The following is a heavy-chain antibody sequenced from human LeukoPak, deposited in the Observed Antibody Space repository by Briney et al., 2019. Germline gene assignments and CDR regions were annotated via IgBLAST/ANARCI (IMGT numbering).Heavy chain of an antibody. CDR2: IYTSGST. Sequence: PSETLSLTCTVSGGSISSGSYYWSWIRQPAGKGLEWIGRIYTSGSTNYNPSLKSRVTISVDTSKNQFSLKLSSVTAADTAVYYCARSSPVTWYYFDYWGQGTLVTVSS. D-gene: IGHD4-11*01. V-gene: IGHV4-61*02. CDR3: ARSSPVTWYYFDY. CDR1: GGSISSGSYY. J-gene: IGHJ4*02.